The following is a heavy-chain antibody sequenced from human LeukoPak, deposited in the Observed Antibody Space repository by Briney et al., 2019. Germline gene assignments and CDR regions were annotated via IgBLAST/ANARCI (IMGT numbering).Heavy chain of an antibody. Sequence: PGRSLRLSCAASGFTFSSYGMHWVRQAPGKGLEWVAVIWYDGSNKYYADSVKGRFTISRDNSKNTLYLHMNSLRPEDTAVYYCARDFKTSSSASFDYFDYWGQGTLVTVSS. CDR1: GFTFSSYG. J-gene: IGHJ4*02. CDR2: IWYDGSNK. V-gene: IGHV3-33*01. CDR3: ARDFKTSSSASFDYFDY. D-gene: IGHD6-6*01.